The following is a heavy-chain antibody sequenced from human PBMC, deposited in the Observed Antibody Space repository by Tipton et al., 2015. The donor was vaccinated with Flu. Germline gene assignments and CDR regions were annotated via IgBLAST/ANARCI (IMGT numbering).Heavy chain of an antibody. Sequence: TLSLTCIVSGGSFSDGGSYWGWIRQPAGKGLEWIGRVSARGTTDYNPSLKSRLTISLDTSKNQFSLKLTSVTAADTAVYYCARLRYFGSAGYNDAYDFWGQGTMVTVSS. V-gene: IGHV4-61*02. D-gene: IGHD3-10*01. CDR3: ARLRYFGSAGYNDAYDF. CDR2: VSARGTT. CDR1: GGSFSDGGSY. J-gene: IGHJ3*01.